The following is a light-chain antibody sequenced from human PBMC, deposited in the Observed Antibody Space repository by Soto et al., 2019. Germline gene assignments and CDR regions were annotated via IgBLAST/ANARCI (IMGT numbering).Light chain of an antibody. CDR3: QQRSSELWT. Sequence: EIVLTQSPATLSLSPGERATLSCRASQSVSSLLVWYQQKPGQAPRLLMYDASNRATGIPARFSGSGSGTDFTLTISSLEPEDFAVYYCQQRSSELWTFDQGAKVEIK. J-gene: IGKJ1*01. CDR1: QSVSSL. V-gene: IGKV3-11*01. CDR2: DAS.